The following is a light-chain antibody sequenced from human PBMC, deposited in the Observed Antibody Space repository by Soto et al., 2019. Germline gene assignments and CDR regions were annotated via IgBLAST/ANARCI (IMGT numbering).Light chain of an antibody. CDR2: DAS. CDR3: QQRSNWPT. CDR1: RSISTY. J-gene: IGKJ4*01. Sequence: ETVLTQSPATLSLSPGERATLSCRASRSISTYLAWYQQKPGQAPRLLIYDASNRATGIPARFSGSGSGTDFTLTISSLEPEDFAVYYCQQRSNWPTFGGGTKVDIK. V-gene: IGKV3-11*01.